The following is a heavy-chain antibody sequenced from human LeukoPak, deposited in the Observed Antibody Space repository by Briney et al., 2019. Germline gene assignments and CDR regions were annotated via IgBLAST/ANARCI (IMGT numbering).Heavy chain of an antibody. D-gene: IGHD3-22*01. V-gene: IGHV4-34*01. CDR2: INHSGST. CDR3: ARGPYYYDSSGYYGLSH. J-gene: IGHJ1*01. Sequence: SETLSLTCAVYGGSFSGYYWSWIRQPPGKGLEWIGEINHSGSTNYNPSLKSRGTISVDTSKNQFSLKLSSVTAADTAVYYCARGPYYYDSSGYYGLSHWGQGTLVTVSS. CDR1: GGSFSGYY.